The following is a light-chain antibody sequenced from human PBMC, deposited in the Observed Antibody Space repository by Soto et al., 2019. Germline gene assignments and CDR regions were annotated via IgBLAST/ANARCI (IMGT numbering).Light chain of an antibody. J-gene: IGLJ1*01. CDR2: EVS. Sequence: QSVLAQPPSASGSPGQPVTISCTGTSSDVGGYNYVSWYQQHPGKVPKLMIYEVSKRPSGVPDRFSGSKSGNTASLTVSGLQAEDEADYYCSSYAGSNTDYVFGTGTKVTVL. CDR1: SSDVGGYNY. CDR3: SSYAGSNTDYV. V-gene: IGLV2-8*01.